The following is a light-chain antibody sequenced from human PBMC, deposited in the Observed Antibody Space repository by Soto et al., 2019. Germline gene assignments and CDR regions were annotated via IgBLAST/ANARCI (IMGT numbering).Light chain of an antibody. CDR3: QQYNNWPVT. CDR2: GAS. J-gene: IGKJ1*01. CDR1: QSVSSN. Sequence: ELVMTQSPATLSVSPGERATLSCRASQSVSSNLAWYQQKPGQAPRLLIYGASTRATGIPARFSGSGSGTEFTLTISSLQSEDFAVYYCQQYNNWPVTFGQGTKVDIK. V-gene: IGKV3-15*01.